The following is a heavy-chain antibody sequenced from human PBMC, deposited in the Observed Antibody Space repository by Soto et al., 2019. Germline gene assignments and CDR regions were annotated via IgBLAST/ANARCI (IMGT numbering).Heavy chain of an antibody. CDR2: INAGNGNT. V-gene: IGHV1-3*01. J-gene: IGHJ4*02. CDR1: GYTFTSYA. Sequence: GASVKVSCKASGYTFTSYAMHWVRQAPGQRLEWMGWINAGNGNTKYSQKFQGRVTITRDTSASTAYMELSSLRSEDTAMYYCARGCYDILTGCCDWGQGTLVTVSS. D-gene: IGHD3-9*01. CDR3: ARGCYDILTGCCD.